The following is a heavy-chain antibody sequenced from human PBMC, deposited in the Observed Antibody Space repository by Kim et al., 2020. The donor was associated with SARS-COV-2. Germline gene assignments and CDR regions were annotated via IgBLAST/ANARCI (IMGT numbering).Heavy chain of an antibody. CDR3: VKAAEISKIIVDYSFDY. CDR1: GFSFSNYG. CDR2: VSYEGRNT. V-gene: IGHV3-30*18. D-gene: IGHD1-26*01. Sequence: GGSLRLSCVASGFSFSNYGMPWVRQAPGKGLEWVAIVSYEGRNTYYSTSVKGRFTISRDNSKNTLFLQMDSLTTEDTALYYCVKAAEISKIIVDYSFDYWGQGTLVTVSS. J-gene: IGHJ4*02.